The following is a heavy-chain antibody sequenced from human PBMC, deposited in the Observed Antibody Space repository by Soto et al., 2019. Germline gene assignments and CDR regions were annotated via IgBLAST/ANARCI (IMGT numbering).Heavy chain of an antibody. V-gene: IGHV3-23*01. CDR2: ISGSGFKK. CDR1: GFTFENFG. CDR3: AKNQGVELVPLATVDWFDP. D-gene: IGHD3-10*01. Sequence: GGSLRLSCAASGFTFENFGMSWVRQAPGKGLEWISSISGSGFKKYYADSVKGRFTISRDNSKSTVYLELNNLSAEDTAVYHCAKNQGVELVPLATVDWFDPWGQGSVVTVSS. J-gene: IGHJ5*02.